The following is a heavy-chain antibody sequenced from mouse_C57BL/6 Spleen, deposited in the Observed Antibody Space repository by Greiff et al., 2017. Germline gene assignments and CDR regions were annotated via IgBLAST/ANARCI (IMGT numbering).Heavy chain of an antibody. CDR1: GYTFTEYT. D-gene: IGHD2-5*01. Sequence: QVQLKESGAELVKPGASVKLSCKASGYTFTEYTIHWVKQRSGQGLEWIGWFYPGSGSIKYNEKFKDKATLTADKSSSTVYMELSRLTSEDSAVYFCARHEDAYYSNYSWYFDVWGTGTTVTVSS. V-gene: IGHV1-62-2*01. J-gene: IGHJ1*03. CDR2: FYPGSGSI. CDR3: ARHEDAYYSNYSWYFDV.